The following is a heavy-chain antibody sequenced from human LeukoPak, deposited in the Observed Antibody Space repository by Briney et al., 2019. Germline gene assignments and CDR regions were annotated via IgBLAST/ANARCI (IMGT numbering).Heavy chain of an antibody. Sequence: GASVKVSCKASGYTFSDYYIHWVRQAPGQGLEFLGCISPGSGGTNYRQKFQGRVTLTSDTSISTAYMELSRLRSDDTAVYYCVTLGATKFDYWGQGTLVTVSS. CDR2: ISPGSGGT. V-gene: IGHV1-2*02. J-gene: IGHJ4*02. D-gene: IGHD1-26*01. CDR3: VTLGATKFDY. CDR1: GYTFSDYY.